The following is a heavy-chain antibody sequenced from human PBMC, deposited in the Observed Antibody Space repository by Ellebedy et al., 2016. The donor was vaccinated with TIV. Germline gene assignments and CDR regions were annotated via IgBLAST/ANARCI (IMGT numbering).Heavy chain of an antibody. V-gene: IGHV3-7*01. CDR3: ARHTDYALDY. CDR1: EFTFSSYW. CDR2: IKQDGSEK. Sequence: GESLKISCAASEFTFSSYWMSWVRQAPGKGLEWVANIKQDGSEKSYVDSVKGRFTISRDNAKNSLHLQMNGLRAEDTAVYYCARHTDYALDYWGQGALVTVSS. D-gene: IGHD4-17*01. J-gene: IGHJ4*02.